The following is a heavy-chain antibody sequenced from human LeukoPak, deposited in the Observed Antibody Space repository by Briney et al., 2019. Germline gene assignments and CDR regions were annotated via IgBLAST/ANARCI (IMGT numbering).Heavy chain of an antibody. CDR1: GGTFSSYA. Sequence: GASVKVSCKASGGTFSSYAISWVRQSPGQGLEWMGVIIPIFGTANYAQKFQGRVTITADKSTSTAYMELSSLRSEDTAVYYCPRDPGMSGYLRYYFDYWGQGTLVTVSS. J-gene: IGHJ4*02. D-gene: IGHD3-3*01. CDR2: IIPIFGTA. V-gene: IGHV1-69*06. CDR3: PRDPGMSGYLRYYFDY.